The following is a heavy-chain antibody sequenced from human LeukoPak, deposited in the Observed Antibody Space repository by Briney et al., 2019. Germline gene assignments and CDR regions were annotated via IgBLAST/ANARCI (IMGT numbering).Heavy chain of an antibody. Sequence: PSETLSLTCTVSGDSISSGDYYWSWIQQPAGKGLEWIGRISSSGSTNYNPSLKSRVTISVDTSKNQFSLKLSSVTAADTAVYFCARDALTGSHPPYYYYYMDVWGKGTTVTISS. D-gene: IGHD3-9*01. V-gene: IGHV4-61*02. J-gene: IGHJ6*03. CDR3: ARDALTGSHPPYYYYYMDV. CDR2: ISSSGST. CDR1: GDSISSGDYY.